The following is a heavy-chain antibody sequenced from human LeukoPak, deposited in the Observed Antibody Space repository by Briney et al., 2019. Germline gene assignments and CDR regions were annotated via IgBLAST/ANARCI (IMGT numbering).Heavy chain of an antibody. Sequence: GESLKISCKGSGYSFTSYWIAWVRQLPGKGLEWMGIIYPGDSDTRYSPSFEGQVTISADKSISTAYLQWSSLKASDTAMYYCARRDGSYGVLAFEIWGQGTMVTVSS. CDR1: GYSFTSYW. CDR2: IYPGDSDT. D-gene: IGHD1-26*01. CDR3: ARRDGSYGVLAFEI. V-gene: IGHV5-51*01. J-gene: IGHJ3*02.